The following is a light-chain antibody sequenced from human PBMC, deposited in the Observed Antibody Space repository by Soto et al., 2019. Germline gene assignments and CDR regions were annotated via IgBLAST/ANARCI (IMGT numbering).Light chain of an antibody. CDR1: QSMSSS. CDR2: KAS. V-gene: IGKV1-5*03. J-gene: IGKJ3*01. CDR3: QQYASYPFT. Sequence: DIQMSQSPSTLSASEGDRVTITCRASQSMSSSLAWYQQKPGKAPKVLIYKASSLESGVPSRFSGSGSETEFTLTISSLQPDDFATYYCQQYASYPFTFGPGTKVDIK.